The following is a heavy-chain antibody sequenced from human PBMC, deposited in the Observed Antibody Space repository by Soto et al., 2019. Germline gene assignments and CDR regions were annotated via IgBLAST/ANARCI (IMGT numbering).Heavy chain of an antibody. D-gene: IGHD5-18*01. CDR1: RFTVRGNY. J-gene: IGHJ4*02. CDR3: ARDLDTAWAPWLEQ. CDR2: IYNDDTA. V-gene: IGHV3-66*01. Sequence: GSLRLSCVVSRFTVRGNYIIWALQTPWKGLEWVSVIYNDDTAYYADSVKGRFTISRDNSKSTLYLQMNSLRAEDTAVYYCARDLDTAWAPWLEQWARGTLVTVSS.